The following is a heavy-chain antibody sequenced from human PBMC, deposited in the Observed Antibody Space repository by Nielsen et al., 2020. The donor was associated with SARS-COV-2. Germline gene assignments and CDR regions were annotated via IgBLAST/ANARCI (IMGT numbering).Heavy chain of an antibody. CDR3: ARGIARRFFYFDV. D-gene: IGHD2-21*01. CDR1: GGSVSSNDW. V-gene: IGHV4-4*02. Sequence: SETLSLTCAVSGGSVSSNDWWTWVRQSPGKGLEWIGEVSHSGSTNYSPSLKSRVTLSMDKSRRQFSLRLASVSAADTAVYYCARGIARRFFYFDVWGRGTLLTVSS. J-gene: IGHJ2*01. CDR2: VSHSGST.